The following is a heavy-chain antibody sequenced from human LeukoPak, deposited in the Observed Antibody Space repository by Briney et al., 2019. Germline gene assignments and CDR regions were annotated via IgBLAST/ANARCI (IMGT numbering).Heavy chain of an antibody. D-gene: IGHD3-10*01. CDR3: ARESNYHGSGTGWFDP. V-gene: IGHV4-61*02. CDR2: IYTSVST. CDR1: GGSISSVSYY. Sequence: SQTLSLTCTVSGGSISSVSYYWSSIRQPAGKGLEWIGRIYTSVSTNYNPSLKSRVTISVDTSKNQFSLKLSSVTAADTAVYYCARESNYHGSGTGWFDPWGQGTLVTVSS. J-gene: IGHJ5*02.